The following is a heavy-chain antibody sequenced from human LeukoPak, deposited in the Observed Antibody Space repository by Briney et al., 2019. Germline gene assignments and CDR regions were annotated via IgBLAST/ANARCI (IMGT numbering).Heavy chain of an antibody. V-gene: IGHV4-4*07. J-gene: IGHJ5*02. D-gene: IGHD3-22*01. CDR3: ARDRWYYDSSGPFNWFDP. Sequence: SETLSLTCTVSGGSISSYYWSWIRQPAGKGLEWIGRIYTSGSTNYNPSLKSRVTMSVDTSKNQFSLKLSSVTAADTAVYYCARDRWYYDSSGPFNWFDPWGQGTLVTVSS. CDR1: GGSISSYY. CDR2: IYTSGST.